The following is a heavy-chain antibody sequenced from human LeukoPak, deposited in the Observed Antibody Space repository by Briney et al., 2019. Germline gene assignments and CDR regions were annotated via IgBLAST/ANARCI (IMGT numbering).Heavy chain of an antibody. Sequence: PGGSLRLSCAASGLTFSDFWMHWVRQPPGKGLVWVALVKGEGRTTIYADSVKGRFTISRDNAKNTLYLQMNSLRADDSGVYYCATGHSYGYDYWGQGVLVTVSS. V-gene: IGHV3-74*01. CDR3: ATGHSYGYDY. CDR1: GLTFSDFW. CDR2: VKGEGRTT. J-gene: IGHJ4*02. D-gene: IGHD5-18*01.